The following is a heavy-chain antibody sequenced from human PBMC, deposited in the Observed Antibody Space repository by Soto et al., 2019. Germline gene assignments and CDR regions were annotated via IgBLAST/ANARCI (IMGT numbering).Heavy chain of an antibody. CDR2: ISSSGPTM. D-gene: IGHD5-12*01. CDR1: GFTFSDYY. CDR3: AIAHVAAYFQH. Sequence: QVQLVESGGGLVKPGGSLRLSCAASGFTFSDYYMSWIRQAPGKGLEWVSYISSSGPTMYYADSVKGRFTISRDNAKNSLYLQMISLRAEATAVYYCAIAHVAAYFQHWGQGTLVTVSS. V-gene: IGHV3-11*01. J-gene: IGHJ1*01.